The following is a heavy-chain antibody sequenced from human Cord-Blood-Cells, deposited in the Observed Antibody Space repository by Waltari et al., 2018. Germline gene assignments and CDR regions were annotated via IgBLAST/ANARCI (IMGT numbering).Heavy chain of an antibody. CDR3: ARPTLDPHWYFDL. CDR1: GGTFSSYA. J-gene: IGHJ2*01. CDR2: IIPILGIA. Sequence: QVQLVQSGAEVKKPGSSVKVSCKASGGTFSSYAISWVRQAPGPGLEWMGRIIPILGIANYAQKFQGRVTITADKSTSTAYMELSSLRSEDTAVYYCARPTLDPHWYFDLWGRGTLVTVSS. V-gene: IGHV1-69*09. D-gene: IGHD1-1*01.